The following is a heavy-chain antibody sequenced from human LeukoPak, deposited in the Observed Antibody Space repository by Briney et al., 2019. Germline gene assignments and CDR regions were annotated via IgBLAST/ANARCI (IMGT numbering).Heavy chain of an antibody. V-gene: IGHV4-34*01. CDR1: GGSFSGYY. Sequence: SETLSLTCAVHGGSFSGYYWSWIRQPPGKGLEWIGEINHRGSTNYSPSLKSRVTISVDTSKNQFSLKLSSVTAADTAVYYCARVVTARYYYYYNYMDVWGKGTTVTVSS. CDR3: ARVVTARYYYYYNYMDV. D-gene: IGHD2-21*02. J-gene: IGHJ6*03. CDR2: INHRGST.